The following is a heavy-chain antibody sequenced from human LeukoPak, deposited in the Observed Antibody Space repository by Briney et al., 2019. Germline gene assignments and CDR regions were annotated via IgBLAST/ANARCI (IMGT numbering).Heavy chain of an antibody. CDR1: GFTFSHFW. Sequence: GGSLRLSCAASGFTFSHFWMSWVRQAPGKGLEWVSSISSSSSYIYYADSVKGRFTISRDNAKNSLYLQMNSLRAEDTAVYYCARDPSYYYGSGSYSDYWGQGTLVTVSS. CDR2: ISSSSSYI. CDR3: ARDPSYYYGSGSYSDY. V-gene: IGHV3-21*01. D-gene: IGHD3-10*01. J-gene: IGHJ4*02.